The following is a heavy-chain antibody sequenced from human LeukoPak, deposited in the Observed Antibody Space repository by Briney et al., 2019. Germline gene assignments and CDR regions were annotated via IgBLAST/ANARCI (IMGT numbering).Heavy chain of an antibody. CDR3: AGRTSSSWHY. CDR1: GFTFSSYS. CDR2: ISRSSSYI. J-gene: IGHJ4*02. D-gene: IGHD6-13*01. Sequence: GGSLRLSCAASGFTFSSYSMNWVRQAPGKGLEWVSSISRSSSYIYYADSVRGRFTISRDNAKNSLYLQMNSLRVEDTAVYYCAGRTSSSWHYWGQGTLVTVSS. V-gene: IGHV3-21*04.